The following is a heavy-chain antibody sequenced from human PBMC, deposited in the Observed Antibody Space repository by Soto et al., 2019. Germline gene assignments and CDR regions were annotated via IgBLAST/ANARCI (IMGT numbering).Heavy chain of an antibody. Sequence: QVQLVQSGAEVKKPGASVKVSCKASGYTFTSYGISWVRQAPGQGLEWMGWISAYNGNTNYAQKLQGRVTMTTDTCTSTAYRELRSLRSDDTAVYYCAGIYSSSWYYFDYWGQGTLVTVSS. CDR1: GYTFTSYG. J-gene: IGHJ4*02. CDR2: ISAYNGNT. V-gene: IGHV1-18*01. CDR3: AGIYSSSWYYFDY. D-gene: IGHD6-13*01.